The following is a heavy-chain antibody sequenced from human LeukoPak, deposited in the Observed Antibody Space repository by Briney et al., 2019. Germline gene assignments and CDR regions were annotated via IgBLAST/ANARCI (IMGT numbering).Heavy chain of an antibody. Sequence: GASVKVSCKASGYTFTSYYMHWVRQASGQGLEWMGIINPSGGSTSYAQKFQGRVTMTRDTSTSTVYMELSSLRSEDTAVYYCARAKGPYYGSGSLGDWGQGTLVTVSS. J-gene: IGHJ4*02. CDR2: INPSGGST. D-gene: IGHD3-10*01. CDR1: GYTFTSYY. CDR3: ARAKGPYYGSGSLGD. V-gene: IGHV1-46*01.